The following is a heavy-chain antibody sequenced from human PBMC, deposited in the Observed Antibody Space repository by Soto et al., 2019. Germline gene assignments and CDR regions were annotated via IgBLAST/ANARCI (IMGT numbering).Heavy chain of an antibody. CDR3: ARHRGYTYGSPFDY. J-gene: IGHJ4*02. Sequence: SETLSLTCAVYGGSFSGYYWSWIRQPPGKGLEWIGEINHSGSTNYNPSLKSRVTISVDTSKNQFSLNLRSVTAADTAVYYCARHRGYTYGSPFDYWGQGALVTVSS. CDR1: GGSFSGYY. V-gene: IGHV4-34*01. D-gene: IGHD5-18*01. CDR2: INHSGST.